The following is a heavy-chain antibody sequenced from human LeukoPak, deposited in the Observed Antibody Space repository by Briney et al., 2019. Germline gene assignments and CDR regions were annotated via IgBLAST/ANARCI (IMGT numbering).Heavy chain of an antibody. CDR1: GFTFDEHG. V-gene: IGHV3-20*04. D-gene: IGHD2-15*01. J-gene: IGHJ2*01. CDR2: INWNGGST. Sequence: GGSLRLSCAGSGFTFDEHGMSWVRQAPGKGLEWVSGINWNGGSTGYGDSVKGRFTISRDNAKKSLFLQMNSLRAEDTALYYCAGGDRNGWYFDLWGRDTLVTVSS. CDR3: AGGDRNGWYFDL.